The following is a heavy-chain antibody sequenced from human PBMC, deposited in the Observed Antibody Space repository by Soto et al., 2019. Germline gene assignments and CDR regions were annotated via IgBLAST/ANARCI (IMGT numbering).Heavy chain of an antibody. CDR2: IYHSGST. V-gene: IGHV4-30-2*01. CDR3: ARVPSP. Sequence: QLQLQESGSGLVKPSQTLSLTCAISGGSISSGGYSWSWLRQPPGKVLAWMGYIYHSGSTYYSPSLKSRVTIPVDRPKHQFSLQLSCVTAADTAVYYCARVPSPWGQGTLGTVSS. CDR1: GGSISSGGYS. J-gene: IGHJ5*02.